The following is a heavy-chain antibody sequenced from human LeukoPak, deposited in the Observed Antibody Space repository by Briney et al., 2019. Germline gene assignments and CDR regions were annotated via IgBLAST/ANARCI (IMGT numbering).Heavy chain of an antibody. CDR2: INWSGGST. D-gene: IGHD2-2*01. J-gene: IGHJ4*02. CDR1: GFAFDEHG. V-gene: IGHV3-20*04. Sequence: GGSLRLSCTASGFAFDEHGMSRVRQVPGKGLEWVSGINWSGGSTGYADPLRGRFTISRDNAKSSLYLQMDSLRAEDTALYYCARAPITSPFYFDSWGQGTLVTVSS. CDR3: ARAPITSPFYFDS.